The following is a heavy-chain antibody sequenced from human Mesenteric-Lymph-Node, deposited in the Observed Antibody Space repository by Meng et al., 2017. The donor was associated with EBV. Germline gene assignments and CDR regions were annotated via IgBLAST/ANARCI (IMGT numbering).Heavy chain of an antibody. CDR2: IYPGDSDT. Sequence: GAEVKTPWQSMKISCKGSGYRFPSYWLGWVRQMPGKGLEWMWIIYPGDSDTRYCPSVQGQVTISADKSISTAYLQWSSLKASDTAMYYCARQQGNSGGDYWGQGTLVTVSS. J-gene: IGHJ4*02. CDR1: GYRFPSYW. CDR3: ARQQGNSGGDY. V-gene: IGHV5-51*01. D-gene: IGHD4-23*01.